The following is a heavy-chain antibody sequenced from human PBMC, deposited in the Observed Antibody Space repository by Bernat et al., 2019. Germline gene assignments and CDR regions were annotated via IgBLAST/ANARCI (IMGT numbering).Heavy chain of an antibody. V-gene: IGHV3-23*01. J-gene: IGHJ6*02. D-gene: IGHD5-12*01. CDR1: GFTFSSYA. CDR2: ISGSGGST. CDR3: AKSESGNEKVGLDF. Sequence: EVQLLESGGGLVQPGGSLRLSCAASGFTFSSYAMSWVRQAPGKGLEWVSAISGSGGSTYYADSVKGRFTISRDNSKNTLYLQMNSLRAEDTAVNYCAKSESGNEKVGLDFWGQGAIVTIS.